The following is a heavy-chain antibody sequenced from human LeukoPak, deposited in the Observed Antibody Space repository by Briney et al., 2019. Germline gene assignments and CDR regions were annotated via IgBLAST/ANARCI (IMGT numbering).Heavy chain of an antibody. CDR3: ASLKSGGDHDAFDI. CDR2: IIPIFGTA. Sequence: VASVKVSCKASGGTFSSYAISWVRQAPGQGLEWMGGIIPIFGTANYAQKFQGRVTITADESTSTAYMELRSLRSDDTAVYYCASLKSGGDHDAFDIWGQGTMVTVSS. J-gene: IGHJ3*02. D-gene: IGHD2-21*02. CDR1: GGTFSSYA. V-gene: IGHV1-69*13.